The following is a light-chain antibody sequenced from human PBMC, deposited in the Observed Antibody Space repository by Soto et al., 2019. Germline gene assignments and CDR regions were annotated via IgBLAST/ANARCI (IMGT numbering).Light chain of an antibody. CDR2: SNN. CDR3: AAWDDSLYGLV. V-gene: IGLV1-44*01. CDR1: RSNIGSNP. Sequence: QSVLTQPHSASGTPGQRVTISCSGGRSNIGSNPVNWYQQFPGRAPKLLIDSNNQRPSGVPDRFSGSRSGSSPSLAISGLQSEDEADYYCAAWDDSLYGLVFGTGTKLTVL. J-gene: IGLJ1*01.